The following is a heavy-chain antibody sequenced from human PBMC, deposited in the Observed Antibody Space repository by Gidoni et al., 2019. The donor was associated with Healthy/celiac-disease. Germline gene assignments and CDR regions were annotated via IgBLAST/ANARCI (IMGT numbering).Heavy chain of an antibody. CDR3: AKDGGYCSSTSCYTGWFDP. CDR2: ISGSCGST. V-gene: IGHV3-23*01. J-gene: IGHJ5*02. CDR1: GFTFSSYA. Sequence: EVQLLESGGGLVQPGGSLSLSCAASGFTFSSYAMSWVRQAPGKGLEWVSAISGSCGSTYYADSVKGRCTISRDNSKNTLYLQMNSLRAEDTAVYYCAKDGGYCSSTSCYTGWFDPWGQGTLVTVSS. D-gene: IGHD2-2*01.